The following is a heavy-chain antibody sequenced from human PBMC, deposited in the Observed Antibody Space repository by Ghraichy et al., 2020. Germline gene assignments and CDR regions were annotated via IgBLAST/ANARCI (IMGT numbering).Heavy chain of an antibody. CDR1: GFTFSSYW. CDR2: INGDGSIT. Sequence: GESLNISCAASGFTFSSYWMYWVRQAPGKGLLWVSRINGDGSITNYADSVKGRFTISRDNAESTLYLQLNSLRVEDTAVYYCVRVDMVGAQRHLLFDYWGQGTLVTVSA. D-gene: IGHD1-26*01. V-gene: IGHV3-74*01. J-gene: IGHJ4*02. CDR3: VRVDMVGAQRHLLFDY.